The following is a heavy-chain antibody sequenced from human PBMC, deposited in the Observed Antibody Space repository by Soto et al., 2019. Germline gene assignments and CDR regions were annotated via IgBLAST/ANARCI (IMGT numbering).Heavy chain of an antibody. D-gene: IGHD3-3*01. CDR1: GFTFGDYA. V-gene: IGHV3-49*03. Sequence: SLRLSCTASGFTFGDYAISWFRQAPGKGLEWVGFIRSKAYGGTTEYAASVKGRFTISRDDSKSIAYLQMNSLKTEDTAVYYCTRGQNDFWSGYWTYYFDYWGQGTLVTVSS. J-gene: IGHJ4*02. CDR2: IRSKAYGGTT. CDR3: TRGQNDFWSGYWTYYFDY.